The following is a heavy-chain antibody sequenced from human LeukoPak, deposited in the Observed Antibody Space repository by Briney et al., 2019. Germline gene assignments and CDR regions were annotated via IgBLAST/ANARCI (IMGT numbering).Heavy chain of an antibody. D-gene: IGHD3-10*01. V-gene: IGHV1-2*02. CDR1: GGTFTGYY. CDR3: ARDRDYGSGIFDY. Sequence: ASVKVSCKASGGTFTGYYMHWVRQAPGQGLEWMGWINPNSGGTNYAQKFQGRVTMTRGTSISTAYMELNRLRSDDTAVYYCARDRDYGSGIFDYWGQGTLVTVSS. J-gene: IGHJ4*02. CDR2: INPNSGGT.